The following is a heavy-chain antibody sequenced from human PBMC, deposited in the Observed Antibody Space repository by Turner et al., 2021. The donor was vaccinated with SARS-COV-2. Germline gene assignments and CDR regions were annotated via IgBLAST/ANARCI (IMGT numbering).Heavy chain of an antibody. Sequence: QVQLVDPGGGLVKPGGSLRLSCAASGFTFSDHYMSWIRQAPGKGLEWVSYISSSSTYIYYADSVKGRFTISRDNAKNSLYLQMNSLRAEDTAVYYCARYRRDYDFWSGAYGMGGMDVWGQGTTVTVSS. D-gene: IGHD3-3*01. CDR3: ARYRRDYDFWSGAYGMGGMDV. V-gene: IGHV3-11*06. CDR2: ISSSSTYI. CDR1: GFTFSDHY. J-gene: IGHJ6*02.